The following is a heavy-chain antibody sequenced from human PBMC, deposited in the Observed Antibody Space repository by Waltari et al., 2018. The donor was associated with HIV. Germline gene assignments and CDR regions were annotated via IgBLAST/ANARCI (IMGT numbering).Heavy chain of an antibody. CDR2: INPSGFTT. D-gene: IGHD6-19*01. CDR3: TRSSDWYNGFDV. CDR1: GYTFGTYQ. J-gene: IGHJ3*01. Sequence: QVHLVQSGAEVKKPGAAMRVSCKASGYTFGTYQLHWVRQAPGQWFEGRGIINPSGFTTNDAKKFQGRFTMTSDTPTSTVYMELSSLTSEDTAVYYCTRSSDWYNGFDVWGQGTMVTVSS. V-gene: IGHV1-46*03.